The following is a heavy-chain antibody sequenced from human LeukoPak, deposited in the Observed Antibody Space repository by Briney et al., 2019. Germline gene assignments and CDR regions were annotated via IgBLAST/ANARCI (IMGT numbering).Heavy chain of an antibody. CDR3: ARSKEGGYYYYGMDV. CDR2: IYYSGST. CDR1: GGSISSYH. Sequence: SETLSLTCTVSGGSISSYHWSWIRQPPGKGLEWIGYIYYSGSTNYNPSLKSRVTISVDTSKNQFSLKLSSVTAADTAVYYCARSKEGGYYYYGMDVWGKGTTVTVSS. J-gene: IGHJ6*04. V-gene: IGHV4-59*01.